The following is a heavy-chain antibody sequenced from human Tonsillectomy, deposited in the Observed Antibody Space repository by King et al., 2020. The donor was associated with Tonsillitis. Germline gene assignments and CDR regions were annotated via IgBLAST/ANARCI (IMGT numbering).Heavy chain of an antibody. Sequence: QLQESGPGLVKPSETLSLTCTVSSISNYYWSWIRQPPGKGLEWIGYIYYSGSSNYNPSLKSRVTISVDTSKNQFPLRLTSVTAAGTAVYYCARHSGSGYFYYDLWGQGTLVSVSS. CDR2: IYYSGSS. V-gene: IGHV4-59*08. J-gene: IGHJ4*02. CDR1: SISNYY. D-gene: IGHD3-10*01. CDR3: ARHSGSGYFYYDL.